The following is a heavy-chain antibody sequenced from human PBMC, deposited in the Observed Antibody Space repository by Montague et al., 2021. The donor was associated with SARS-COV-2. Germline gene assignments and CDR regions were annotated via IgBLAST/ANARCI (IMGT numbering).Heavy chain of an antibody. V-gene: IGHV4-34*01. CDR1: GESFSRYY. J-gene: IGHJ6*03. CDR2: ISQSGNT. Sequence: SETLSLTCAVFGESFSRYYWSWIRQPPGKGLEWIGEISQSGNTKYNPSLQSRVSISLDTSRNQFSLTVSSVTAADKAIYYCARLGDGIVPSPILGLGPYYSFYYMDVWGKGTTVTVSS. CDR3: ARLGDGIVPSPILGLGPYYSFYYMDV. D-gene: IGHD2-2*02.